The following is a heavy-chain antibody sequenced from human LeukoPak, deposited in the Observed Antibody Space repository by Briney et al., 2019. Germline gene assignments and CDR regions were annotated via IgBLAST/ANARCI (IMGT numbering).Heavy chain of an antibody. CDR1: GYIFSDYY. D-gene: IGHD3-3*01. Sequence: ASVKVSCKASGYIFSDYYLQWVRQAPGQGPELLGWINPNTGVTKSSQTFQGRVAMTRDTSINTAYMEMTSLTFDDTAVYYCARPLGVHSAPLKYWGQGTLVTVSS. CDR3: ARPLGVHSAPLKY. J-gene: IGHJ4*02. V-gene: IGHV1-2*02. CDR2: INPNTGVT.